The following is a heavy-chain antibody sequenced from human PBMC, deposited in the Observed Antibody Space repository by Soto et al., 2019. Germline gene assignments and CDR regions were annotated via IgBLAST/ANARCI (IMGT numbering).Heavy chain of an antibody. CDR1: GFSLTTSGEG. CDR3: AHRTTTVTWCFDP. J-gene: IGHJ5*02. Sequence: QITLKESGPTLVKPTQTLTLTCTFSGFSLTTSGEGVGWIRQPPGKALEWLALIYWDEDKRYRPSLKSRLTVTNDTSKNHAVLTITNTAPADTATYFCAHRTTTVTWCFDPWGPGTLVTVSS. CDR2: IYWDEDK. V-gene: IGHV2-5*02. D-gene: IGHD4-17*01.